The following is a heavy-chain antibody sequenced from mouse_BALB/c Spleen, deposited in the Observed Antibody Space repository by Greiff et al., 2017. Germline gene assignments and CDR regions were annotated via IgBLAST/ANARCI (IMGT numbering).Heavy chain of an antibody. V-gene: IGHV14-1*02. CDR3: ASYYDYDGGVFAY. J-gene: IGHJ3*01. CDR2: IDPENGNT. CDR1: GFNIKDYY. D-gene: IGHD2-4*01. Sequence: VQLKESGAELVRPGALVKLSCKASGFNIKDYYMHWVKQRPEQGLEWIGWIDPENGNTIYDPKFQGKASITADTSSNTAYLQLSSLTSEDTAVYYCASYYDYDGGVFAYWGQGTLVTVSA.